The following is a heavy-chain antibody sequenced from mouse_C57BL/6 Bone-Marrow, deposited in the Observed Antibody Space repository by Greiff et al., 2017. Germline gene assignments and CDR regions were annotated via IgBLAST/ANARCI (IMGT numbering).Heavy chain of an antibody. CDR2: ISSGGSYP. CDR3: ARHYDYAWFAY. D-gene: IGHD2-4*01. J-gene: IGHJ3*01. V-gene: IGHV5-6*02. Sequence: EVMLVESGGDLVKPGGSLKLSCAASGFTFSSYGMSWVRQTPDKRLEWVATISSGGSYPYYPDSVKGRFTISRDNAKNTLYLQMSSLKSEDTAMYYCARHYDYAWFAYWGQGTLVTVSA. CDR1: GFTFSSYG.